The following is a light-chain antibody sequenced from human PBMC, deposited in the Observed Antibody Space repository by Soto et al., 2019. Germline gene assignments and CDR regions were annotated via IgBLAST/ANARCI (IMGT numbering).Light chain of an antibody. J-gene: IGLJ2*01. CDR2: EVS. CDR1: SSDVGGYNY. CDR3: TSYAGSNNFVV. Sequence: QSVLTQPPSASGSPGQSVTISCTGTSSDVGGYNYVSWYQQHPGKAPKLMIYEVSKRPSGVPDRFSGSKSGNTASLTVSGLQAEDEPEYYCTSYAGSNNFVVFGGGTKLTVL. V-gene: IGLV2-8*01.